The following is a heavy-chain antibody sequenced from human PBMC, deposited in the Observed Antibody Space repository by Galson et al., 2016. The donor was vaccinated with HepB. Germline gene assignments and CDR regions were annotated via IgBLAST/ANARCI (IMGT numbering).Heavy chain of an antibody. CDR1: GFTFSHSA. D-gene: IGHD1-26*01. Sequence: SLRLSCAASGFTFSHSAMSWVRQAPGKGLEWVSTISGSGGRTYYADSVRGRFTISRDNSKNTLYLQMNSLSAEDTAVYYCAKVGGAPIYRQSNPFDPWGQGTLVTVSS. CDR2: ISGSGGRT. J-gene: IGHJ5*02. CDR3: AKVGGAPIYRQSNPFDP. V-gene: IGHV3-23*01.